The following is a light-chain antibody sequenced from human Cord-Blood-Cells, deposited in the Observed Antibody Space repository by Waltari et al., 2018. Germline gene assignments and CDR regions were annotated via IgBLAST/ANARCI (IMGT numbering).Light chain of an antibody. J-gene: IGKJ1*01. V-gene: IGKV1-39*01. CDR1: QSMSSE. Sequence: DIQLTQSPSSLSASVGDRVTLTCRASQSMSSELNWYQQKPGKAPKLLIYAASSVQSVVPSRFSGSGSGTDFTLTISSLQPEDFATYYCQQSYSTPWTFGQGTKVEIK. CDR2: AAS. CDR3: QQSYSTPWT.